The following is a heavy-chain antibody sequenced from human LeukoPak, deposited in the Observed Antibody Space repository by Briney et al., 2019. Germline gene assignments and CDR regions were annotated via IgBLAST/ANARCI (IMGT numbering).Heavy chain of an antibody. CDR1: GGTFSSYA. Sequence: GSSVKASCKASGGTFSSYAISWVRQAPGQGLEWMGRIIPILGIANYAQKFQGRVTITADKSTSTAYMELSSLRSEDTAVYYCAHSEVIAAAGTYYFDYWGQGTLVTVSS. V-gene: IGHV1-69*04. CDR2: IIPILGIA. D-gene: IGHD6-13*01. CDR3: AHSEVIAAAGTYYFDY. J-gene: IGHJ4*02.